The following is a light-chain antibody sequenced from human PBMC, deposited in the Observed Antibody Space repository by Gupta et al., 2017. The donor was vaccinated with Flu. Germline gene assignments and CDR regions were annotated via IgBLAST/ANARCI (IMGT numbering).Light chain of an antibody. CDR2: DVS. Sequence: PSSLSASVGDRVTITCPASQEISNYLHWYQQKPGKAPKLLIYDVSKVETGVPSRFSGSGSGTDFTLTISRLQPEDFATYYCLQDANLRFTFGHGTKVDIK. CDR3: LQDANLRFT. V-gene: IGKV1-33*01. CDR1: QEISNY. J-gene: IGKJ3*01.